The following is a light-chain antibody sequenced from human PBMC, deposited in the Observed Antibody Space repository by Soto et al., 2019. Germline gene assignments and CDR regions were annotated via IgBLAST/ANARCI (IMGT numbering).Light chain of an antibody. CDR1: QSISSW. CDR3: QQYNRYWT. J-gene: IGKJ1*01. CDR2: KAS. Sequence: DIQINQSPSTLSASVGDRVTITCRGSQSISSWLAWYQQKPGKAPKLLIYKASSVESGVPSRFSGSGSGTEFTLTSCCLQPDDFATYYWQQYNRYWTFGQGTKVDIK. V-gene: IGKV1-5*03.